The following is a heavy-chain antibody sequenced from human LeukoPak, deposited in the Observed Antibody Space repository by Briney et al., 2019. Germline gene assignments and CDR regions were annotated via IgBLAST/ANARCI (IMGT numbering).Heavy chain of an antibody. CDR2: IYYSGST. CDR3: ARRGSYYD. CDR1: GGSISSSSYY. V-gene: IGHV4-39*01. J-gene: IGHJ4*02. D-gene: IGHD1-26*01. Sequence: PSETLSLTCTVSGGSISSSSYYWGWIRQPPGKGLEWIGSIYYSGSTYYNPSLKSRVTISVDTSKNQFSLKLSSVTAADTAVYYCARRGSYYDWGQGTLVTVSS.